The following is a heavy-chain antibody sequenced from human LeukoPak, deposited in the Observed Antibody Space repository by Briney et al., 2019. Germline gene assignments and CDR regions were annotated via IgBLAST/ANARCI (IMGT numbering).Heavy chain of an antibody. Sequence: GGSLRLSCAASGFTFSSFAMSWVRQAPGKGLEWVSGISGSGGTYYADSVKGRLTVSRDDSKNTLYLQMNSLRAEDTAVYYCAKRETSNWFFDLWGRGTRSLSPQ. CDR3: AKRETSNWFFDL. J-gene: IGHJ2*01. V-gene: IGHV3-23*01. CDR2: ISGSGGT. D-gene: IGHD5-24*01. CDR1: GFTFSSFA.